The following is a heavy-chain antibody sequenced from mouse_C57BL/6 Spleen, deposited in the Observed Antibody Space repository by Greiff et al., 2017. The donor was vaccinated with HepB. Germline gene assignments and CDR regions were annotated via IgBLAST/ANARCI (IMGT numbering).Heavy chain of an antibody. CDR2: INPNYGTT. D-gene: IGHD1-1*01. Sequence: SGPELVKPGASVKISCKASGYSFTDYNMNWVKQSNGKSLEWIGVINPNYGTTSYNQKFKGKATLTVDQSSSTAYMQLNSLTSEDSAVYYCARGAYYGSSFLFDYWGQGTTLTVSS. CDR3: ARGAYYGSSFLFDY. V-gene: IGHV1-39*01. CDR1: GYSFTDYN. J-gene: IGHJ2*01.